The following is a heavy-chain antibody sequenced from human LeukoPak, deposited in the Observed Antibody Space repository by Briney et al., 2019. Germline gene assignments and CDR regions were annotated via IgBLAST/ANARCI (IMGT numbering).Heavy chain of an antibody. CDR2: ISYDGSNK. V-gene: IGHV3-30*01. CDR1: GFTFSSYA. J-gene: IGHJ5*02. Sequence: PGRSLRLSCAASGFTFSSYAMHWVRQAPGKGLEWVAVISYDGSNKYYADSVKGRFTISRDNSKNTLYLQMNSLRAEDTAVYYCARDSAYSSGWYGRDQRQEKYNWFDPWGQGTLVTVSS. D-gene: IGHD6-19*01. CDR3: ARDSAYSSGWYGRDQRQEKYNWFDP.